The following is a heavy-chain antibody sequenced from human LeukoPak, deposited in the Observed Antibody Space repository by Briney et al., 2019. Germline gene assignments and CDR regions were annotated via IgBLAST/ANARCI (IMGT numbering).Heavy chain of an antibody. J-gene: IGHJ4*02. CDR3: ARGRLVVTAIDS. V-gene: IGHV3-64*01. CDR2: ISSNGAST. CDR1: GFTFSNYA. D-gene: IGHD2-21*02. Sequence: QPGGSLRLSCAASGFTFSNYAMHWVRQSPGKGLEYVSVISSNGASTYYANSVKGRFTISRDTSKNTLYLQMGSLRAEDMAVYYCARGRLVVTAIDSWGQGTLVTVSS.